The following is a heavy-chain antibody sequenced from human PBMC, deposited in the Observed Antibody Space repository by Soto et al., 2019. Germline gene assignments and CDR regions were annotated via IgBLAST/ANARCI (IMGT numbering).Heavy chain of an antibody. CDR3: ARKDYYDSSGLNY. Sequence: SVKVSCKASGYTFTSYGISWVRQAPGQGLEWMGRIIPILGIANYEQKFQGRVTITADKSTSTAYMELSSLRSEDTAVYYCARKDYYDSSGLNYWGQGTLVTVSS. CDR1: GYTFTSYG. J-gene: IGHJ4*02. D-gene: IGHD3-22*01. V-gene: IGHV1-69*04. CDR2: IIPILGIA.